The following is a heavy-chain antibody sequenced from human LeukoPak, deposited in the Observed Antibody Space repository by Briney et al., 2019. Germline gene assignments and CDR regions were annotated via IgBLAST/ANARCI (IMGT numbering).Heavy chain of an antibody. Sequence: SQTLSLTCTVSGGSISSGDYYWSWIRQPPGKGLEWIGYIYYSGSTYYNPSLKSRVTISVDTSKNQFSLKLSSVTAADTAVYYCARAGSSSLYYYWFDPWGQGTLVTVSS. J-gene: IGHJ5*02. CDR2: IYYSGST. D-gene: IGHD6-13*01. CDR1: GGSISSGDYY. V-gene: IGHV4-30-4*08. CDR3: ARAGSSSLYYYWFDP.